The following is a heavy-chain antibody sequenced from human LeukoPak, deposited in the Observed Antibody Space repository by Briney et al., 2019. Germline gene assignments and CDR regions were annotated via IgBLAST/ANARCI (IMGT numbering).Heavy chain of an antibody. D-gene: IGHD6-19*01. V-gene: IGHV1-2*02. J-gene: IGHJ4*02. CDR3: MRVAGIGVL. CDR2: FKPNNGGT. Sequence: ASVKVSCKAAGNTFTGYYIHWERQAPGQGVEWKGWFKPNNGGTNFTQKFQGRVTMNRETSISTADMEVSSQRFDDTAVYYCMRVAGIGVLWDQGALVTVSS. CDR1: GNTFTGYY.